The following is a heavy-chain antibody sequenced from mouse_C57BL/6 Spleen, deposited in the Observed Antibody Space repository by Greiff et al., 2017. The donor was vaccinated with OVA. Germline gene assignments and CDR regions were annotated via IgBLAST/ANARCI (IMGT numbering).Heavy chain of an antibody. CDR3: ARSYYGLYYYAMDY. Sequence: VQLQESGAELVKPGASVKISCKASGYAFSSYWMNWVKQRPGKGLEWIGQIYPGDGDTNYNGKFKGKATLTADKSSSTAYMQLSSLTSEDSAVYFCARSYYGLYYYAMDYWGQGTSVTVSS. J-gene: IGHJ4*01. CDR1: GYAFSSYW. V-gene: IGHV1-80*01. CDR2: IYPGDGDT. D-gene: IGHD1-1*01.